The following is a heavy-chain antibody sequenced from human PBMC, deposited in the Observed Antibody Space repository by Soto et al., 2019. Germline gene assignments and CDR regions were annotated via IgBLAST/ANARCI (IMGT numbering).Heavy chain of an antibody. V-gene: IGHV1-3*01. CDR2: INAGNGNT. Sequence: QVQLVQSGAEVKKPGASVKVSCKASGYTFTSYAMHWVRQAPGQRLEWMGWINAGNGNTKYSQKFQGRVTITRDTSASRVYMELSSMRSEDTALYYCARGFSYNWNYPDAFDIWGQGTMVTFSS. CDR1: GYTFTSYA. CDR3: ARGFSYNWNYPDAFDI. D-gene: IGHD1-7*01. J-gene: IGHJ3*02.